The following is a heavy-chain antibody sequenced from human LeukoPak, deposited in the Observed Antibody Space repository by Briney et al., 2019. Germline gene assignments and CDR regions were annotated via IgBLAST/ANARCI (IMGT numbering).Heavy chain of an antibody. CDR1: RYPISSGYY. D-gene: IGHD2-21*01. CDR3: TRGGDSYLGSSDY. CDR2: IYHSGST. V-gene: IGHV4-38-2*02. J-gene: IGHJ4*02. Sequence: SETLSLTCSVSRYPISSGYYWGWIRQPPGKGLEWIGSIYHSGSTYHNPSLKSRVTISVDTSKNQLSLKLSSVTAADSAVYYCTRGGDSYLGSSDYWGQGTLVTVSS.